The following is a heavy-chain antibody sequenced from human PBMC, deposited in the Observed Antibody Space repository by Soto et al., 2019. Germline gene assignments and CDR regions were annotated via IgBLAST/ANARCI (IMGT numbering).Heavy chain of an antibody. Sequence: SETLSLTCTVSGGSVSSSYWSWMRQPPGKGLEWIGYVYHSGSTNYNPSLKSRVTISVDTSKNQFSLKLSSVTAADTAVYYCARDSGGYYSYWGQGTLVTVSS. V-gene: IGHV4-59*02. CDR1: GGSVSSSY. CDR2: VYHSGST. J-gene: IGHJ4*02. CDR3: ARDSGGYYSY. D-gene: IGHD3-3*01.